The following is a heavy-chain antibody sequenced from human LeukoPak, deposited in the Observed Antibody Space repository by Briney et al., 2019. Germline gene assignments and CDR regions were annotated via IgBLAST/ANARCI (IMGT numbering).Heavy chain of an antibody. D-gene: IGHD2-21*02. Sequence: GGSLRLSCGASGFNFSGYGMHWVRQAPGKGLEWVAVISYDGSYKHDADSVKGRFTISRDNSKNTMYPQMNSLRAEDTAMYYCARESDSAGACDYWGQGTLVTVSS. CDR3: ARESDSAGACDY. J-gene: IGHJ4*02. CDR1: GFNFSGYG. CDR2: ISYDGSYK. V-gene: IGHV3-30*03.